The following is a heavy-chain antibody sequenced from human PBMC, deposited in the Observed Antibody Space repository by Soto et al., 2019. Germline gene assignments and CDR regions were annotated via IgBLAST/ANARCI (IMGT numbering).Heavy chain of an antibody. J-gene: IGHJ4*02. D-gene: IGHD3-10*01. CDR3: ARGFGAAVHAAHLDY. CDR1: GFTFGTYG. V-gene: IGHV3-33*01. Sequence: QVQLVESGGGVVQSGTSLRLSCAASGFTFGTYGMHWVRQAPGKRLEWLAVIWHDGSKENYADSVRGRFTISRDKYKDTVYLQMNSLRGEDTAVYYCARGFGAAVHAAHLDYWGQETPVTVSS. CDR2: IWHDGSKE.